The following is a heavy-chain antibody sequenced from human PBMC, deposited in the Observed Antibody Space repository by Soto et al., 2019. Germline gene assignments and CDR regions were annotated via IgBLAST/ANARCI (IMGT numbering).Heavy chain of an antibody. CDR2: IYPGDSDT. CDR3: ARHSLELSKGHLYYYPMDF. V-gene: IGHV5-51*01. CDR1: GYKFSNYW. Sequence: PGESLKISCKGSGYKFSNYWVGWVRQMPGKGLEWMGIIYPGDSDTRYSPSFQGLVTISADKSISTAYLHWSSLRASDTAIYYCARHSLELSKGHLYYYPMDFWGQGTTVTVSS. J-gene: IGHJ6*02. D-gene: IGHD1-7*01.